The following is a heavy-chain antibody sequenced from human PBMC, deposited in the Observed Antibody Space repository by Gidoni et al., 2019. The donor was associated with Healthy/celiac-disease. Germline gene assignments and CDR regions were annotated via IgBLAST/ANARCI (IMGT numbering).Heavy chain of an antibody. V-gene: IGHV3-66*01. Sequence: EVQLVESGGGLVQPGGSLGLSGASSGFGVSSNYMSWVRQAPGKELEWVSVIYSGGSTYYAVSVKGRFTISRDNSKNTLYLQMNSLRAEDTAVYYCARAGSSSYYYGMDVWGQGTTVTVSS. J-gene: IGHJ6*02. CDR3: ARAGSSSYYYGMDV. CDR1: GFGVSSNY. D-gene: IGHD6-6*01. CDR2: IYSGGST.